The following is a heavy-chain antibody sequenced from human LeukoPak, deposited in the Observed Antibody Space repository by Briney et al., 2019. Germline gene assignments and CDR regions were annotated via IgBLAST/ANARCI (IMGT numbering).Heavy chain of an antibody. D-gene: IGHD6-13*01. V-gene: IGHV3-74*01. CDR1: GLTFNSYW. CDR2: ITSDGSST. Sequence: GGSLRLSCAASGLTFNSYWMHWVRQAPGKGLVWVSLITSDGSSTTYADSVKGRFTISRDNAKNTLYLQMNSLRVEDTAVYYCARIEAAEDYWGQGTLVTVSS. J-gene: IGHJ4*02. CDR3: ARIEAAEDY.